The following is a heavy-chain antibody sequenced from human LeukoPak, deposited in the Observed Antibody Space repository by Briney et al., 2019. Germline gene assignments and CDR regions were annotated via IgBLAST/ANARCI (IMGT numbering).Heavy chain of an antibody. V-gene: IGHV1-8*03. CDR1: GYTFTSYD. D-gene: IGHD6-19*01. CDR3: ARDSSGWYGALSY. Sequence: GASVKVSCKASGYTFTSYDINWVRQATGQGLEWMGWMNPNSGNTGYAQKFQGRVTITRNTSISTAYMELSSLRSEDTAVYYCARDSSGWYGALSYWGQGTLVTASS. CDR2: MNPNSGNT. J-gene: IGHJ4*02.